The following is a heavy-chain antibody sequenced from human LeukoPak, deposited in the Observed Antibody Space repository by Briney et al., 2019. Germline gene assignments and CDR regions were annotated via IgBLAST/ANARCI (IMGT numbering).Heavy chain of an antibody. CDR2: ISDSGDNT. CDR1: GFTFSSYI. V-gene: IGHV3-23*01. D-gene: IGHD6-19*01. J-gene: IGHJ4*02. CDR3: AKGLAVGGHFDY. Sequence: GGSLRLSCAASGFTFSSYIMSWVRQAPGRELEWVSTISDSGDNTYYADSVEGRFTISRDNSKNTLFLQMNSLRAEDTAVYYCAKGLAVGGHFDYWGQGTLVTVSS.